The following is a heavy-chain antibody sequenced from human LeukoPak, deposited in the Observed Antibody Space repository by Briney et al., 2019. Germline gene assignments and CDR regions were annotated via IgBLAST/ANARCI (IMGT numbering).Heavy chain of an antibody. D-gene: IGHD5-18*01. Sequence: GGSLRLSCAASGFTFSSYEMNWVRQAPGKGLEWVSYISSSGSTIYYADSVKGRFTISRDNAKNSLYLQMNSLRAEDTAVYYCARDGGYSYGPPRPFDYWGQGTLVTVSS. CDR2: ISSSGSTI. V-gene: IGHV3-48*03. CDR3: ARDGGYSYGPPRPFDY. CDR1: GFTFSSYE. J-gene: IGHJ4*02.